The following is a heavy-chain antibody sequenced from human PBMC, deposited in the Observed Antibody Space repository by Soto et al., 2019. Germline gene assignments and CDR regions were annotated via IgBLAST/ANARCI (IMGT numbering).Heavy chain of an antibody. Sequence: SETLSLTCTVSGGSISSHYWSWIRQSPKKGLEWIGYIYYSGGTNYNPSLKSRVTISVDTSKNQFSLKVNSVTAADTAVYYCAREGLYGGNSIDAFDIWGQGTMVTVSS. CDR2: IYYSGGT. CDR1: GGSISSHY. V-gene: IGHV4-59*11. J-gene: IGHJ3*02. D-gene: IGHD4-17*01. CDR3: AREGLYGGNSIDAFDI.